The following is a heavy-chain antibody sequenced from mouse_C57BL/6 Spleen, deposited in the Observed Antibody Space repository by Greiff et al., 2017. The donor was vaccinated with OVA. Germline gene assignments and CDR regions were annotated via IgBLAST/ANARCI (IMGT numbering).Heavy chain of an antibody. V-gene: IGHV5-17*01. CDR2: ISSGSSTI. D-gene: IGHD1-1*01. J-gene: IGHJ3*01. CDR1: GFTFSDYG. CDR3: ARPGGSFLGRFAY. Sequence: EVKLVESGGGLVKPGGSLKLSCAASGFTFSDYGMHWVRQAPEKGLEWVAYISSGSSTIYYADTVKGRFTISRDNAKNTLFLQMTSLRSEDTAMYYCARPGGSFLGRFAYWGQGTLVTVSA.